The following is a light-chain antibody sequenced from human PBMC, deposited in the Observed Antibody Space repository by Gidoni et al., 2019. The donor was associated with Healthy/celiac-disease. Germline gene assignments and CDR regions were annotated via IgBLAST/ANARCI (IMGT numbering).Light chain of an antibody. CDR1: SSDVGSYNL. CDR2: EGS. Sequence: HSALTPPASASASPGQSITISCTGTSSDVGSYNLVSWYQQHPGKAPKLMIYEGSKRPPGVSNRFSGSKSGNTASLTISGLQAEDEADYYCCSYAGSSTVYVFGTGTKVTVL. V-gene: IGLV2-23*01. CDR3: CSYAGSSTVYV. J-gene: IGLJ1*01.